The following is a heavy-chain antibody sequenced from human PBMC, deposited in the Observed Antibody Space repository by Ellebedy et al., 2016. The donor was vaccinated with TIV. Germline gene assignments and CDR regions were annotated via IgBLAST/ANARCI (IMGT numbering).Heavy chain of an antibody. CDR2: ISWNSGSI. D-gene: IGHD3-16*01. CDR3: AKEDYPLMMGYFQH. Sequence: SLKISXAASGFTFDDYAMHWVRQAPGKGLEWVSGISWNSGSIGYADSVKGRFTISRDNAKNSLYLQMNSLRAEDTALYYCAKEDYPLMMGYFQHWGQGTLVTVSS. CDR1: GFTFDDYA. J-gene: IGHJ1*01. V-gene: IGHV3-9*01.